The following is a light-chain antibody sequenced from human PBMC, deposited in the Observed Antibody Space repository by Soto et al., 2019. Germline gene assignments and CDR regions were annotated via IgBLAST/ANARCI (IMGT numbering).Light chain of an antibody. V-gene: IGKV3-15*01. CDR1: QSVSSN. CDR3: QQYNNWPIT. CDR2: DAS. Sequence: EIMMTQSPATLSVTPGERATLSCRASQSVSSNLAWYQQKPGQAPRLLIYDASTRATGVPARFSGSGSGTEFTLTISSLQSEDFAVYYCQQYNNWPITFGQGTRLE. J-gene: IGKJ5*01.